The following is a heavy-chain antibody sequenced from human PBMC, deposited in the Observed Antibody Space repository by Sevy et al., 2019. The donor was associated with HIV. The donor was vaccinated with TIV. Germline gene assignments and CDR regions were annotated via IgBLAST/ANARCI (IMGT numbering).Heavy chain of an antibody. D-gene: IGHD6-13*01. V-gene: IGHV3-30*18. CDR1: GFTFYNYG. CDR3: AKDRSGSWSVDY. J-gene: IGHJ4*02. CDR2: ISYDKKNE. Sequence: GGSLRLSCAGSGFTFYNYGIHWVRQAPGKGLEWVTMISYDKKNENYADSVKGRFTISRDNSKNTVYLQMNSLRPDDTAIYYCAKDRSGSWSVDYWGQGTLVTVSS.